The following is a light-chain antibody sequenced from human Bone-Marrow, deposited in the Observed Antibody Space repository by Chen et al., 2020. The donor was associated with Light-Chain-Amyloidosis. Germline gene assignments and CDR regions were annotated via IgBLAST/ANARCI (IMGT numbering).Light chain of an antibody. V-gene: IGLV3-25*03. CDR1: DLPTKY. Sequence: YELTQPPPLSVSPGQTARLTCSGDDLPTKYAYWYQQKPGQAPVLVIHRDTERPSGISERFYGSSSGTTATLTISGVQAEDEADYHCQSADSSGTYEVIFGGGTKLTVL. CDR3: QSADSSGTYEVI. J-gene: IGLJ2*01. CDR2: RDT.